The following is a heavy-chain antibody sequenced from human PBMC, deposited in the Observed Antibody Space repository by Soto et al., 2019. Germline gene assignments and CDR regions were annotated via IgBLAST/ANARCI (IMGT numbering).Heavy chain of an antibody. CDR2: INPKSGGT. CDR1: GYTFTVYY. Sequence: ASVKVSCKASGYTFTVYYMHWVRQAPGQGLEWMGWINPKSGGTMYPQKFQGRVTMTWDTSISTAYMALTRLRSDDTAVYYCARDLAKGGGSAGFDYWGHVTLVTVSS. D-gene: IGHD1-26*01. V-gene: IGHV1-2*02. J-gene: IGHJ4*01. CDR3: ARDLAKGGGSAGFDY.